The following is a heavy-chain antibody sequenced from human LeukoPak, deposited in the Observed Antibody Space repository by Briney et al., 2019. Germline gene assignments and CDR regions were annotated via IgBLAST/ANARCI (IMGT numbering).Heavy chain of an antibody. CDR3: ARRVVSSSWPYGNNWFDP. CDR1: GYRFTNYW. Sequence: GGALKISLKGSGYRFTNYWIGRGRQVPGKGLGGVGIIYPGDSDTRYSPSFQGQVTISADKSISTAYLQWSSLKASDTAMYYCARRVVSSSWPYGNNWFDPWGQGTLVTVSS. CDR2: IYPGDSDT. D-gene: IGHD6-13*01. V-gene: IGHV5-51*01. J-gene: IGHJ5*02.